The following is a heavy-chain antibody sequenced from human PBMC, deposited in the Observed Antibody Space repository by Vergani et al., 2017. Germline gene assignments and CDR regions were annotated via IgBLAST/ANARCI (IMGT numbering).Heavy chain of an antibody. CDR2: IYTSGST. Sequence: QVQLQESGPGLVKPSETLSLTCTVSGRSISSYYWSWIRQPAGKGLEWIGRIYTSGSTNYNPSLKSRVTMSVDTSKNQFSLKLSSVTAADTAVYYCARDFARGSNCNSGYYYYMDVWGKGTTVTVSS. CDR1: GRSISSYY. D-gene: IGHD1-7*01. J-gene: IGHJ6*03. CDR3: ARDFARGSNCNSGYYYYMDV. V-gene: IGHV4-4*07.